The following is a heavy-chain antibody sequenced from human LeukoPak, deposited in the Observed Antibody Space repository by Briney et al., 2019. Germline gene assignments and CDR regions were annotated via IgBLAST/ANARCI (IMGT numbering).Heavy chain of an antibody. D-gene: IGHD3-10*01. CDR3: AKDRGFGELFGGFDY. Sequence: GRSLRLSCAASGFTFDDYAMHWVRQAPGKGLEWVSGISWNSGSIGYADSVKGRFTISRDNAKNSLYLQMNSLRAEDTALYYCAKDRGFGELFGGFDYWAREPWSPSPQ. CDR2: ISWNSGSI. J-gene: IGHJ4*02. CDR1: GFTFDDYA. V-gene: IGHV3-9*01.